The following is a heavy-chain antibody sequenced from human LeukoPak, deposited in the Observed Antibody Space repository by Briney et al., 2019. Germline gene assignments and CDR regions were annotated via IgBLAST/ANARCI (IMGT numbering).Heavy chain of an antibody. CDR3: ARSRDGYNLDY. J-gene: IGHJ4*02. D-gene: IGHD5-24*01. CDR1: GFTFSSYA. V-gene: IGHV3-30-3*01. Sequence: PGGSLRLSCAAPGFTFSSYAMHWVRQAPGKGLEWVAVISYDGSNKYYADSVKGRFTISRDNSKNTLYLQMNSLRAEDTAVYYCARSRDGYNLDYWGQGTLVTVSS. CDR2: ISYDGSNK.